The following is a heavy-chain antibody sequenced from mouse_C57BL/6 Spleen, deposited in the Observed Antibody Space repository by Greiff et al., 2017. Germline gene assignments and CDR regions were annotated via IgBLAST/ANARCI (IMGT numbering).Heavy chain of an antibody. D-gene: IGHD1-1*01. CDR3: ARTHYYGSSPYFFDY. CDR2: INPNYGTT. CDR1: GYSFTDYN. V-gene: IGHV1-39*01. Sequence: SGPELVKPGASVKISCKASGYSFTDYNMNWVKQSNGKSLEWIGVINPNYGTTSYNQKFKGKATLTVDPSSSTAYMQLNSLTSEDSAVYYWARTHYYGSSPYFFDYSGQNTTLTVSS. J-gene: IGHJ2*01.